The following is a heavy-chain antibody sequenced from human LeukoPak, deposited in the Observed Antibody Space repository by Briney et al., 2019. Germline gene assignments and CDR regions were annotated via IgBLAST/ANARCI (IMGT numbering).Heavy chain of an antibody. Sequence: SETLSLTCTVSGYSISSGYYWGWIRQPPGKWLEWIGSFYDSGNTYYNPSLKSRVTISVDTSKNQFSLKVRSATAADTAVYFCARGKSRGSHIDYWGQGTLVTVSS. CDR3: ARGKSRGSHIDY. J-gene: IGHJ4*02. CDR2: FYDSGNT. D-gene: IGHD1-26*01. CDR1: GYSISSGYY. V-gene: IGHV4-38-2*02.